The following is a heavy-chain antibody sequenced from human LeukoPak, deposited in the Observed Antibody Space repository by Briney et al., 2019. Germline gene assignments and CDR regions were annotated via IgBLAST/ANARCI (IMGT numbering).Heavy chain of an antibody. V-gene: IGHV3-21*01. CDR1: GFTFSDYS. CDR3: ARADLIVGASFDC. D-gene: IGHD1-26*01. CDR2: ISSSSSYI. Sequence: GESLRLSCAASGFTFSDYSMNWVRQAPGKGLEWVSSISSSSSYIYYADSVKGRFTISRDNAKNSLYLQMNSLRAEDTAVYYCARADLIVGASFDCWGQGTLVTVSS. J-gene: IGHJ4*02.